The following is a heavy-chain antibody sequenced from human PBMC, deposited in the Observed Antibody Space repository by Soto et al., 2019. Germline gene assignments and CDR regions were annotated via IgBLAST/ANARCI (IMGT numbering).Heavy chain of an antibody. CDR1: GLTFSTFA. V-gene: IGHV3-23*01. J-gene: IGHJ3*02. D-gene: IGHD1-26*01. Sequence: PGGSLRLSCTASGLTFSTFAMSWVRQSPGKGLEWVSTISGNGGATFYADSVKGRFTISRDNSKKTLYLQMNGLRAEDTAVYYCAKGQYSGSYGDAFDIWGQGTMVTVSS. CDR3: AKGQYSGSYGDAFDI. CDR2: ISGNGGAT.